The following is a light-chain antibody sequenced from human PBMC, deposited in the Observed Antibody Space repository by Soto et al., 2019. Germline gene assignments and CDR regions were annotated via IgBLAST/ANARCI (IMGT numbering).Light chain of an antibody. V-gene: IGKV3-20*01. Sequence: EIVLTQSPGTLSLSPGERATLSCRASQSFSSSYLAWDQQKPGQAPRLLIYGASARATGIPDRFSGSGSGTDFTLTISRLEPEDFAVYYCQHYGSSPQNFGQGTKLEIK. CDR3: QHYGSSPQN. CDR2: GAS. J-gene: IGKJ2*01. CDR1: QSFSSSY.